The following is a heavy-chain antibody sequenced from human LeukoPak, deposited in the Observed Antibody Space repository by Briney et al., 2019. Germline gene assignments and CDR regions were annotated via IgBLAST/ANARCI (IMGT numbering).Heavy chain of an antibody. Sequence: PGGSLRLSCAASGFTFSTYTMNWVRQAPGKGLEWVSSISSDSTYIYYADSVKGRFTISRDNAKNSLYLQMNSLRAEDTAVYYCARLGYSSSWYSGDWFDPWGQGTLVTVSS. V-gene: IGHV3-21*01. J-gene: IGHJ5*02. CDR2: ISSDSTYI. CDR3: ARLGYSSSWYSGDWFDP. D-gene: IGHD6-13*01. CDR1: GFTFSTYT.